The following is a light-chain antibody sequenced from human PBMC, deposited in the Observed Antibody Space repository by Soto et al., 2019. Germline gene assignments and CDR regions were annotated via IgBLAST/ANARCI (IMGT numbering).Light chain of an antibody. Sequence: AIRMTQSPSSFSASTGDRVTITCRASQGISSYLAWYQQKPGKAPKLLIYAASTLQSGVPARFSGSGSGTDFTLTISCLQSEDFATDYGQQYYSYPPYTFCQGTKLEIK. V-gene: IGKV1-8*01. CDR2: AAS. J-gene: IGKJ2*01. CDR1: QGISSY. CDR3: QQYYSYPPYT.